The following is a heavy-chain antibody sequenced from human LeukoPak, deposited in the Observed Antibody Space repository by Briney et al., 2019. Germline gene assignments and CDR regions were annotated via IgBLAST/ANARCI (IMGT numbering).Heavy chain of an antibody. D-gene: IGHD3-22*01. CDR2: ISSSSSYI. J-gene: IGHJ3*02. V-gene: IGHV3-21*01. CDR1: GFTLSSYS. CDR3: ARDRITMIVVDAFDI. Sequence: GGSLRLSCAASGFTLSSYSMNWVRQAPGKGLEWVSSISSSSSYIYYADSVKGRFTISRDNAKNSLYLQMNSLRAEDTAVYYCARDRITMIVVDAFDIWGQGTMVTVSS.